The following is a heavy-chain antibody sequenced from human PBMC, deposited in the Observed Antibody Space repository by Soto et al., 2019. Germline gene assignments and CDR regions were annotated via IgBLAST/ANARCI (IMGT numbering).Heavy chain of an antibody. CDR3: AKDAYDFWSGSRRVFYYYYMDV. D-gene: IGHD3-3*01. CDR1: GFTFSSYG. V-gene: IGHV3-30*18. CDR2: ISYDGSNK. Sequence: QVQLVESGGGVVQPGRSLRLSCAASGFTFSSYGMHWVRQAPGKGLEWVAVISYDGSNKYYADSMKGRFTISRDNSKNTLYLQMNSLRAEDTAVYYCAKDAYDFWSGSRRVFYYYYMDVWGTGTTVTVSS. J-gene: IGHJ6*03.